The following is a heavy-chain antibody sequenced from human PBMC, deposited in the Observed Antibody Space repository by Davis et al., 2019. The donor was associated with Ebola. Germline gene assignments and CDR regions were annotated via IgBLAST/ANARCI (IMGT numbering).Heavy chain of an antibody. Sequence: ASVKVSCKASGYTFTGYYMHWVRQAPGQGLEWMGWINPNSGGTNYAQKFQGRVTMTRDTSISTAYMELSRLRSDDTAVYYCARHSVVPAAGYYYYGMDVWGQGTTVTVSS. D-gene: IGHD2-2*01. V-gene: IGHV1-2*02. J-gene: IGHJ6*02. CDR2: INPNSGGT. CDR1: GYTFTGYY. CDR3: ARHSVVPAAGYYYYGMDV.